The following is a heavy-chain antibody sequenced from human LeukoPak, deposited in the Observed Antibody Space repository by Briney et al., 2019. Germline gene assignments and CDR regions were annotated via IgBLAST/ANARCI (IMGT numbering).Heavy chain of an antibody. CDR2: IIPIFGTA. CDR3: ARDSWSGWYANYFDY. V-gene: IGHV1-69*01. D-gene: IGHD6-19*01. CDR1: GGTFSSYA. Sequence: SVKVSCKASGGTFSSYAISWVRQAPGQGLEWTGGIIPIFGTANYAQKFQGRVTITADESTSTAYMELRSLRSDDTAVYYCARDSWSGWYANYFDYWGQGTLVTVSS. J-gene: IGHJ4*02.